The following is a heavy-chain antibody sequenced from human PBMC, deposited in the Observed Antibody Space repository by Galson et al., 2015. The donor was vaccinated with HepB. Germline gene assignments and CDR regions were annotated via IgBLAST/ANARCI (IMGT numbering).Heavy chain of an antibody. CDR2: IDWDDDK. J-gene: IGHJ6*02. CDR1: GFSLSTSGMR. CDR3: ARMIDGMDV. Sequence: PALVKPTQTLTLTCTFSGFSLSTSGMRVSWIRQPPGKALEWLARIDWDDDKFYSTSLKTRLTIPKDTSKNQVVLTMTNMDPVDTATYYCARMIDGMDVWGQGTTVTVSS. D-gene: IGHD2-21*01. V-gene: IGHV2-70*04.